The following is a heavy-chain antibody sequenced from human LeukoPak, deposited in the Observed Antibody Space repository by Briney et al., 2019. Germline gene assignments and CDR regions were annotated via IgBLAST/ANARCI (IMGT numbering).Heavy chain of an antibody. CDR2: INHSGGT. CDR3: ARVDTQGVPSP. CDR1: GYSISSGYY. Sequence: SETLSLTCTVSGYSISSGYYWGWIRQPPGKGLEWIGEINHSGGTNYNPSLKSRVTISADKSKNQVSLKLTSVTAADTAVYYCARVDTQGVPSPWGQGILVTVSS. V-gene: IGHV4-38-2*02. D-gene: IGHD3-16*01. J-gene: IGHJ5*02.